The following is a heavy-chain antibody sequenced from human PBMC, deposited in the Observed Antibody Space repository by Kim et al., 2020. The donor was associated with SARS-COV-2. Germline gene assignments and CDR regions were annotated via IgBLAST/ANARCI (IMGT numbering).Heavy chain of an antibody. V-gene: IGHV3-23*01. CDR3: AKDLSDILYTGYYYYGMDV. Sequence: GRFTISRDNSKNTLYLQMNSLRAEDTAVYYCAKDLSDILYTGYYYYGMDVWGQGTTVTVSS. D-gene: IGHD3-9*01. J-gene: IGHJ6*02.